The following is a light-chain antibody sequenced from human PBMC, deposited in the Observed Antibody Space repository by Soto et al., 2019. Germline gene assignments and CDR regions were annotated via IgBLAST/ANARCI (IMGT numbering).Light chain of an antibody. Sequence: QSALTQPASVSGSPGQSITVSCTGTSSDVGGYNYVSWYQRHPGKAPKLMIYEVSNRPSGVSNRISGSKSGNTASLTISGLQAEDEADYYCSSYTSSSTLVVFGGGTKLTVL. CDR1: SSDVGGYNY. J-gene: IGLJ2*01. CDR2: EVS. V-gene: IGLV2-14*01. CDR3: SSYTSSSTLVV.